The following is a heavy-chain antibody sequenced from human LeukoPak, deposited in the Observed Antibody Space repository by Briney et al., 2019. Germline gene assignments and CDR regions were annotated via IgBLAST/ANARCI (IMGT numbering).Heavy chain of an antibody. CDR3: GRPTKFWLIQGDGVDV. CDR1: GFTFTTYA. J-gene: IGHJ6*02. Sequence: PGASLRLSCAASGFTFTTYAMTWVRQAPGKGLEGVSSICAGGAATFYSDSVKGRFTISRDNSMNTLYLQMSSLRADDTAVYYCGRPTKFWLIQGDGVDVWGQGTTVTVSS. D-gene: IGHD6-19*01. CDR2: ICAGGAAT. V-gene: IGHV3-23*01.